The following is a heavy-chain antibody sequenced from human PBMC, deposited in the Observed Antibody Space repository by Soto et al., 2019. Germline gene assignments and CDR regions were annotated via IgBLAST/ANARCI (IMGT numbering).Heavy chain of an antibody. J-gene: IGHJ6*03. CDR1: GFSLSTSGVG. D-gene: IGHD6-13*01. CDR3: AHRPHSSNSSSWYGPAGYYMDV. CDR2: IYWDDDK. V-gene: IGHV2-5*02. Sequence: SGPTLVNPTQTLTLTCTFSGFSLSTSGVGVGWIRQPPGKALEWLALIYWDDDKRYSPSLKSRLTITKDTSKNQVVLTMTNMDPVDTATYYCAHRPHSSNSSSWYGPAGYYMDVWGKGTTVTVSS.